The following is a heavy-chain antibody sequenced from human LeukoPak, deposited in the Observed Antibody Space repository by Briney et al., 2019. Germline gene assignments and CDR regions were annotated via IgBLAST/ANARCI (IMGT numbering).Heavy chain of an antibody. D-gene: IGHD6-25*01. J-gene: IGHJ5*02. Sequence: GGSLRLSCAASGFIFSNYAMMWVRQAPGKGLEWVSSVTGSGGGTFYADSVKGRFTISRDNSQNTLYLQMNSPGAEDTAVYYCAKGAASALVDWFDPWGQGTLVTVSS. CDR2: VTGSGGGT. CDR1: GFIFSNYA. CDR3: AKGAASALVDWFDP. V-gene: IGHV3-23*01.